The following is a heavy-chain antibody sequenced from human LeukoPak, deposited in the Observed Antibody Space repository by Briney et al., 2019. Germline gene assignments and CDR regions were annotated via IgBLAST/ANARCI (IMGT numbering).Heavy chain of an antibody. Sequence: SETLSLTCTVSGGSISSSSHYWGWIRQPPGKGLEWIGSIYYSGSTYYNPSLKSRVTISVDTSKNQFSLKLSSVTAADTAVYYCARGSSGYYYNYWGQGTLVTVSS. J-gene: IGHJ4*02. CDR2: IYYSGST. D-gene: IGHD3-22*01. CDR1: GGSISSSSHY. V-gene: IGHV4-39*07. CDR3: ARGSSGYYYNY.